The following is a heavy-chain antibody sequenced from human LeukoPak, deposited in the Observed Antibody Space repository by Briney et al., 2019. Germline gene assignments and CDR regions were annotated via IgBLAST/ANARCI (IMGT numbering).Heavy chain of an antibody. CDR1: GGSISSSSYY. Sequence: SETLSLTCTVSGGSISSSSYYWGWIRQPPGKGLEWIGSIYYSGSTYYNPSLKSRVTISVDTSKNQFSLKLSSVTAADTAVYYCARDTAAGIWGQGTLVTVSS. CDR2: IYYSGST. CDR3: ARDTAAGI. J-gene: IGHJ4*02. D-gene: IGHD6-13*01. V-gene: IGHV4-39*07.